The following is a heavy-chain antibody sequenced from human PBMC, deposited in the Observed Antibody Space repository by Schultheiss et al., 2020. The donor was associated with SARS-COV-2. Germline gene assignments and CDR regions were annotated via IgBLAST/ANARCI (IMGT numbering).Heavy chain of an antibody. Sequence: GGSLRLSCAASGFTFSSYAMSWVRQAPGKGLEWVSRINSDGSSTSNADSVKGRFTISRDKSKNTLYLQMNSLRTEDTAVYYCARDDGSGSYFAYYGMDVWGQGTTVTAP. CDR1: GFTFSSYA. J-gene: IGHJ6*02. CDR2: INSDGSST. D-gene: IGHD3-10*01. V-gene: IGHV3-74*01. CDR3: ARDDGSGSYFAYYGMDV.